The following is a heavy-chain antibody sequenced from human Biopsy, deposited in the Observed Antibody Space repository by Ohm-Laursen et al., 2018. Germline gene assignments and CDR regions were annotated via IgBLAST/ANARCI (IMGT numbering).Heavy chain of an antibody. CDR1: GGSLTGDY. CDR3: ARATNSTGWPYYYFYGMDV. J-gene: IGHJ6*02. D-gene: IGHD2/OR15-2a*01. CDR2: ISDTGST. Sequence: SETLSLTCTVSGGSLTGDYWSWIRQSPGKGLEWIGSISDTGSTNYSPSLRGRVTISVDTSKNQFSLRLNSVTAADTAVYYCARATNSTGWPYYYFYGMDVWGQGTTVTVSS. V-gene: IGHV4-59*01.